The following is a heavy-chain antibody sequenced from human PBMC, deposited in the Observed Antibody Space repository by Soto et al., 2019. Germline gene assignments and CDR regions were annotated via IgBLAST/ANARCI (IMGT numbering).Heavy chain of an antibody. CDR3: ARDGVGVTAFWGYLDY. Sequence: QVQLVESGGGVVQPGRSLRLSCAASGSIFRGYGMHWIRQAPGKGLEWVAVIRFDGSNINYADSVMGRFTISRDNSKNKLYLEMNSLRVEDTAVYYCARDGVGVTAFWGYLDYWGQGTLVTGSS. J-gene: IGHJ4*02. D-gene: IGHD2-8*01. CDR2: IRFDGSNI. CDR1: GSIFRGYG. V-gene: IGHV3-33*01.